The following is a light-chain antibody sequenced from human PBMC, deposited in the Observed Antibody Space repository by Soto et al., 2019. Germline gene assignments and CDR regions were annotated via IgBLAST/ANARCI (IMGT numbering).Light chain of an antibody. CDR3: CSYAGSSTLV. CDR2: EGS. CDR1: SSDVGSYNL. Sequence: QSALTQPASVSGSPGQSITISCTGTSSDVGSYNLVSWYQQHPGKAPKLMIYEGSKRPSGVSNRFSGSKSGNTASLTISGFQAEDEADYYCCSYAGSSTLVFGGGTK. V-gene: IGLV2-23*01. J-gene: IGLJ2*01.